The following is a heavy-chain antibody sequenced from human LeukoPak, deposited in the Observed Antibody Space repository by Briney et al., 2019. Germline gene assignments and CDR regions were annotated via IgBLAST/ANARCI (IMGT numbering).Heavy chain of an antibody. CDR1: GGSISSSN. Sequence: PSGTLSLTCAVSGGSISSSNWWSWVRQPPGKGLEWVSGLSASGGLTYYADSVKGRFTISRDNSKNTLYLQVNSLRADDTAVYYCANSGLNRFEYWGQGALVTVSS. D-gene: IGHD2-15*01. V-gene: IGHV3-23*01. J-gene: IGHJ4*02. CDR2: LSASGGLT. CDR3: ANSGLNRFEY.